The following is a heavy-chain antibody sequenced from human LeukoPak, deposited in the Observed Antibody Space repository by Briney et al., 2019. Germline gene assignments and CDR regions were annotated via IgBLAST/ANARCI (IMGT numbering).Heavy chain of an antibody. V-gene: IGHV4-34*01. J-gene: IGHJ6*02. CDR1: GGSFSGYY. CDR2: INHSGST. Sequence: NPSETLSLTCAVYGGSFSGYYWSWIRQPPGKGLEWIGEINHSGSTNYNPSLKSRVTISVDTSKNQFSLKLSSVTAADTAVYYCARIDCSGGSCYSAYYYYGMDVWGQGTTVTVSS. D-gene: IGHD2-15*01. CDR3: ARIDCSGGSCYSAYYYYGMDV.